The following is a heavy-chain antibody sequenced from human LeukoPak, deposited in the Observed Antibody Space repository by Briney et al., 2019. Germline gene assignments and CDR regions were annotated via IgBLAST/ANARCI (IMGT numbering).Heavy chain of an antibody. CDR3: APSRPIAAAGYFDY. CDR1: GFAVSSNY. V-gene: IGHV3-66*01. J-gene: IGHJ4*02. Sequence: GGSLRLSCAASGFAVSSNYINWVRRAPGKGLEWVSVIHTGGNTYYADSVKGRFTISRDNSKNTVYLQMNSLRAEDTAVYYCAPSRPIAAAGYFDYWGQGTLVTVSS. CDR2: IHTGGNT. D-gene: IGHD6-13*01.